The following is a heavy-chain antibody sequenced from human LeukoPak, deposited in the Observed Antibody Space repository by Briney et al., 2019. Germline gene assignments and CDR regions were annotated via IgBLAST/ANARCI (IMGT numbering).Heavy chain of an antibody. J-gene: IGHJ4*02. CDR2: INPNSGGT. CDR1: GYTFTGYY. CDR3: ARDSGYSYGLDLF. V-gene: IGHV1-2*02. Sequence: ASVKVSCKASGYTFTGYYMHWVRQAPGQGLEWMGWINPNSGGTNCAQKFQGRVTMTRDTSISTAYMELSRLRSDDTAVYYCARDSGYSYGLDLFWGQGTLVTVSS. D-gene: IGHD5-18*01.